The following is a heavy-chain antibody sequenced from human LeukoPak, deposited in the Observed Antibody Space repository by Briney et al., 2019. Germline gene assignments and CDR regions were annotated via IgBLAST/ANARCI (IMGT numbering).Heavy chain of an antibody. CDR1: GLSFSGAW. CDR2: ITSRNDGETT. J-gene: IGHJ4*02. V-gene: IGHV3-15*01. Sequence: GGSLRLSCATSGLSFSGAWMTWVRQPPGKGLEWVGRITSRNDGETTDYAAPVKGRFTISRDDSKNTIYLQMNSLKTEDTAVYYCNTDINTIYDKVHWGQGTLVTVS. CDR3: NTDINTIYDKVH. D-gene: IGHD5/OR15-5a*01.